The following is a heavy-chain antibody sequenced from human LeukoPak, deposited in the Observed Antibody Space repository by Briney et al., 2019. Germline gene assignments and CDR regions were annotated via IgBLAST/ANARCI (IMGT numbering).Heavy chain of an antibody. CDR1: GYTFTSYG. Sequence: GASVKVSCKASGYTFTSYGIYWVRQAPGQGLEWMGWISAYNGNTNYAQKFQGRVTMTTDTSTSTAYMELRSLRSDDTAVYYCARDGVPAALDNWFDPWGQGTLVTVSS. J-gene: IGHJ5*02. CDR3: ARDGVPAALDNWFDP. D-gene: IGHD2-2*01. V-gene: IGHV1-18*01. CDR2: ISAYNGNT.